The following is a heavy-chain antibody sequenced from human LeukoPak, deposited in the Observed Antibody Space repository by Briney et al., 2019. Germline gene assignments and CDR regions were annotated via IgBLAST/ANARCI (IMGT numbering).Heavy chain of an antibody. CDR1: GGSISSSTYY. J-gene: IGHJ3*02. V-gene: IGHV4-39*07. CDR3: VKSNSRYQPWTLDI. CDR2: IYYSGST. D-gene: IGHD2-2*01. Sequence: PSETLSLTCTVSGGSISSSTYYWGWIRQPPGKGLEWIGSIYYSGSTYYNPSLKSRVTISVDTSNNQLSLKVNSVTAADTAMHYCVKSNSRYQPWTLDIWGRGTMVTVSS.